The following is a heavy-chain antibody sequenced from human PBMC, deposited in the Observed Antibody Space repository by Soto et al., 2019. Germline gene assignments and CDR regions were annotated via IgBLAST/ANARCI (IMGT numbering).Heavy chain of an antibody. Sequence: SETLSLTCTVSGGSISSGGYYWSWIRQHPGKGLEWIGYIYYSGSTYYNPSLKSRVTISVDTSKNQFSLKLSSVTAADTAVYYCARAVDSPYYYYGMDVWGQGTTVIVSS. CDR3: ARAVDSPYYYYGMDV. J-gene: IGHJ6*02. CDR1: GGSISSGGYY. V-gene: IGHV4-31*03. D-gene: IGHD3-22*01. CDR2: IYYSGST.